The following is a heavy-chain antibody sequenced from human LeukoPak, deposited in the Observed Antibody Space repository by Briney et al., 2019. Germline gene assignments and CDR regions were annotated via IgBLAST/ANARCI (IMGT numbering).Heavy chain of an antibody. CDR1: GFTFSSYA. CDR2: ISGSGGST. CDR3: AKRAVPGNAFFDN. J-gene: IGHJ4*02. Sequence: GGSLRLSCEASGFTFSSYAMSWVRQAPGKGLEWVSSISGSGGSTYYADSVKGRFTISRDNSKNTLFLQMNSLRAEDTAVYYCAKRAVPGNAFFDNWGQGTLVTVSS. V-gene: IGHV3-23*01. D-gene: IGHD6-19*01.